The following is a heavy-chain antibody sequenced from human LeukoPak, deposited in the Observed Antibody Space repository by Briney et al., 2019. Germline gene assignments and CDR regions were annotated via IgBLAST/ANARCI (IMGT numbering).Heavy chain of an antibody. CDR3: ATRGFSTRTSRVEKSYYMDV. Sequence: PGKSLRLSCAASGFTFSSYCMHWDRQAPGNGLEWVAFIWYDGSNKYYADSMKGRFTISSDNSKNTLYLQMNSLSAEDTAVYYCATRGFSTRTSRVEKSYYMDVWGKGTTVTVSS. J-gene: IGHJ6*03. CDR2: IWYDGSNK. CDR1: GFTFSSYC. V-gene: IGHV3-33*01. D-gene: IGHD2-2*01.